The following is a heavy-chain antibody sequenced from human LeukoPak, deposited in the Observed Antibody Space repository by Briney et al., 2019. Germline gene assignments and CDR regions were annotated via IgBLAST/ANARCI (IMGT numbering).Heavy chain of an antibody. CDR1: GGSISSGGYY. Sequence: SGTLSLTCTVSGGSISSGGYYWSWIRQHPGKGLEWIGYIYYSGSTYYNPSLKSRVTISVDTSKNQFSLKLSSVTAADTAVYYCARDCSSTSCYPGGMDVWGQGTTVTVSS. D-gene: IGHD2-2*01. CDR3: ARDCSSTSCYPGGMDV. CDR2: IYYSGST. J-gene: IGHJ6*02. V-gene: IGHV4-31*03.